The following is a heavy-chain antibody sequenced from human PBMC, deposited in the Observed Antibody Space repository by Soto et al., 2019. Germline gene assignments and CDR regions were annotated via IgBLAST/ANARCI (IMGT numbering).Heavy chain of an antibody. CDR1: GFTFSSYA. CDR3: TKDKYDILTDYRTIIFDY. Sequence: GGSLRLSCAASGFTFSSYAMSWVRQAPGKGLEWVSAISGSGGSTYYAGSVKGRFTISRDNSKNRLYLQMNSLRAEDTVVSYCTKDKYDILTDYRTIIFDYWGQGTLVTVSS. V-gene: IGHV3-23*01. J-gene: IGHJ4*02. CDR2: ISGSGGST. D-gene: IGHD3-9*01.